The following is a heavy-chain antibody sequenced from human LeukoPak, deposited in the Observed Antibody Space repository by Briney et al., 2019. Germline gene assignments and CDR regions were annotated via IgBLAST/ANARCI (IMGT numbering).Heavy chain of an antibody. CDR3: ARDSYNWNVDAFGP. CDR1: GGSISSYY. V-gene: IGHV4-4*07. D-gene: IGHD1-20*01. Sequence: SETLSLTCTVSGGSISSYYWSWIRQPAGKGLEWIGRIYTSGSTNYNPSLKSRVTISIDKSKNHFSLKLTSVTAADTAIYYCARDSYNWNVDAFGPWGQGTLVTVSS. J-gene: IGHJ5*02. CDR2: IYTSGST.